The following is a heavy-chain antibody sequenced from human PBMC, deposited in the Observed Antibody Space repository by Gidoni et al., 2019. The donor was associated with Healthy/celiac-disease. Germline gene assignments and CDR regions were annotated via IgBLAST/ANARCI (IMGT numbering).Heavy chain of an antibody. Sequence: QVQLPDSRPGLVTPSETLSLTCTVSVASLSIYYCRWIRQPPGKGLEWIGYIYYRGSTNHNPSIKSRVTISVDTSKNQFSLKMSSVTAADTAVYYCAGALGYCSSTSCRTLYYYYMDVWGKGTTVTVSS. V-gene: IGHV4-59*01. CDR1: VASLSIYY. CDR2: IYYRGST. D-gene: IGHD2-2*01. CDR3: AGALGYCSSTSCRTLYYYYMDV. J-gene: IGHJ6*03.